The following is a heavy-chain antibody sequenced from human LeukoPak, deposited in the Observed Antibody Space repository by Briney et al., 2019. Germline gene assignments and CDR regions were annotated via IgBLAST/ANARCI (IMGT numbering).Heavy chain of an antibody. CDR1: GGSISSSSYY. CDR2: IYYSGST. D-gene: IGHD3-10*01. CDR3: ARLPVGVNWFDP. Sequence: PSETLSLTCTVSGGSISSSSYYWGWIRQPPGKGLEWIGSIYYSGSTYYKPSLKSRVTMSVDTSKNQFSLKLSSVTAADTAVYYCARLPVGVNWFDPWGQGTLVTVSS. V-gene: IGHV4-39*07. J-gene: IGHJ5*02.